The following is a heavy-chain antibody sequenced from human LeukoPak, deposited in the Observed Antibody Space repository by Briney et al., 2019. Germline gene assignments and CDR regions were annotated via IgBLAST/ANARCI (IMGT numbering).Heavy chain of an antibody. CDR3: GKDPNGDYVGAFDF. J-gene: IGHJ3*01. CDR1: GFSVSDSY. CDR2: IRGTGGTT. V-gene: IGHV3-23*01. Sequence: PGGSLRLSCAASGFSVSDSYMSWVRQAPGKGLEWISAIRGTGGTTYYADSVKGRCTISRDNSRNTVYLQMNSLRAEDTALYFCGKDPNGDYVGAFDFWGPGTMVTVSS. D-gene: IGHD4-17*01.